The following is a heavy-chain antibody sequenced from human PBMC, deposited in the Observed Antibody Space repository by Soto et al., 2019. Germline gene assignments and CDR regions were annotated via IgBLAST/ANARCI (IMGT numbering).Heavy chain of an antibody. Sequence: SETLSLTCAVSGYSISSAYYWGWIRQPPGKGLEWIGSMYHSVITYHNPSLKSRVTISVDTSNNQFSLKLSSVTAADTGVYYCATWGRGVLIQNWFDPWGQGTLVTVSS. D-gene: IGHD3-10*01. CDR1: GYSISSAYY. V-gene: IGHV4-38-2*01. J-gene: IGHJ5*02. CDR3: ATWGRGVLIQNWFDP. CDR2: MYHSVIT.